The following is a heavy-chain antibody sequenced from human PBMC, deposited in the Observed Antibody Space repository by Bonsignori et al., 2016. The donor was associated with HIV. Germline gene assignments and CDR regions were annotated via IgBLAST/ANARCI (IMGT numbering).Heavy chain of an antibody. CDR1: GGSITSNNYY. J-gene: IGHJ4*02. V-gene: IGHV4-39*07. D-gene: IGHD3-10*01. CDR3: AREVTRFGEQRLYYFDS. CDR2: IYYTGST. Sequence: GSLRLSCTVSGGSITSNNYYWGWIRQSPGTGLEWIGSIYYTGSTYYNPSLKSRVTISVDTSKNQFSLKLSSVTAADTAVYYCAREVTRFGEQRLYYFDSWGQGALVTVSS.